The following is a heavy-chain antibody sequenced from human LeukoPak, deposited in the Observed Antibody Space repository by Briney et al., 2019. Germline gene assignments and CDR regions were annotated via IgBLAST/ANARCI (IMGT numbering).Heavy chain of an antibody. CDR1: GDSITNSNFY. CDR3: AGRGIVTGYFDF. Sequence: SEPLSLTCTDSGDSITNSNFYWGWIRQSPGKGLEWIGSIFYSGSTNYNPSLKSRVTISVDTSKNQFYLRVRSVTAAETALYYCAGRGIVTGYFDFWGRGTLVTVSS. V-gene: IGHV4-39*01. D-gene: IGHD3-9*01. CDR2: IFYSGST. J-gene: IGHJ4*02.